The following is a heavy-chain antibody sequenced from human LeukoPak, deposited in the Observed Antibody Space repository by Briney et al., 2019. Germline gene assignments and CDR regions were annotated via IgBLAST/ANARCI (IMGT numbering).Heavy chain of an antibody. J-gene: IGHJ4*02. CDR3: AKLPGRAADY. Sequence: GGSLRLSCAASGFTFSSYVMNWVRQAPGKGLEWVSGISDSGGGTYYADSVKGRFTISRDNSKNTLYLQMNSLRAEDTAVYYCAKLPGRAADYWGQGTLVTISS. CDR1: GFTFSSYV. CDR2: ISDSGGGT. V-gene: IGHV3-23*01.